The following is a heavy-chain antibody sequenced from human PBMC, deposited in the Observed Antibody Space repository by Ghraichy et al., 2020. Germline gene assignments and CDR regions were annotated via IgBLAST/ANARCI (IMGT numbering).Heavy chain of an antibody. CDR1: GFTFSSYA. J-gene: IGHJ4*01. CDR2: ISYDGSNK. D-gene: IGHD3-22*01. V-gene: IGHV3-30*04. CDR3: ARGPIRGFDSNGYSTKDYYVDY. Sequence: GSLKLSCAASGFTFSSYAMHWVRQAPGKGLEWVAVISYDGSNKYYADSVKGRFTISRDNSKNTLYLQMNSLRAEDTAVYYCARGPIRGFDSNGYSTKDYYVDYWGPRALVTVSP.